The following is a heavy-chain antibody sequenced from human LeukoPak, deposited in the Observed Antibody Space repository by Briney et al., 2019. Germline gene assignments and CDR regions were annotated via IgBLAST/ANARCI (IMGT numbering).Heavy chain of an antibody. D-gene: IGHD3-22*01. J-gene: IGHJ1*01. Sequence: ASVKVSCKASGYTFTGYYMHWVRQAPGQGLEWMGWINPNSGGTNYAQKFQGRVTMTRDTSISTAYMELSRLRSDDTAVYYCARLFHPGYYYSRAEYFQHWGQGTLVTVSS. V-gene: IGHV1-2*02. CDR2: INPNSGGT. CDR1: GYTFTGYY. CDR3: ARLFHPGYYYSRAEYFQH.